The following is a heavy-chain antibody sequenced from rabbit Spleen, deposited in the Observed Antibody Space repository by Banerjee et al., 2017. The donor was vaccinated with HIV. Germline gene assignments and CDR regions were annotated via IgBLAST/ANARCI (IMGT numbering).Heavy chain of an antibody. CDR3: AREGGIMVAGAFNL. J-gene: IGHJ4*01. Sequence: QLEETGGGLVQPGGSLTLSCKASGFDITNYYMAWVRQSPGKGLEWIGYIEPIFGNTYYASWVNGLFTFSSHNAQNTLYLQLNSLTAADAATYFCAREGGIMVAGAFNLWVHGTLVTVS. V-gene: IGHV1S7*01. CDR1: GFDITNYY. D-gene: IGHD4-1*01. CDR2: IEPIFGNT.